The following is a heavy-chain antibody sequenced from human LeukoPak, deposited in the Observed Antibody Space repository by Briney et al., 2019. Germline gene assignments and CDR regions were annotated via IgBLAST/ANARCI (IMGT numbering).Heavy chain of an antibody. CDR3: ARGMTYCSSTSCPLFDY. CDR1: GGSFSGYY. Sequence: SETLSLTCAVYGGSFSGYYWSWIRQPPGKGPEWIGEINHSGSTNYNPFLKSRVTISVDTSKNQFSLKLSSVTAADTAVYYCARGMTYCSSTSCPLFDYWGQGTLVTVSS. CDR2: INHSGST. J-gene: IGHJ4*02. V-gene: IGHV4-34*01. D-gene: IGHD2-2*01.